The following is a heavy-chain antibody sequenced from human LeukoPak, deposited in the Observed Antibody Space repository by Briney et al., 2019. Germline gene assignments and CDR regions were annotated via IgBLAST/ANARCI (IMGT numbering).Heavy chain of an antibody. CDR3: ANVRFLEWLSYFDN. J-gene: IGHJ4*02. D-gene: IGHD3-3*01. Sequence: PGGSLRLSCAASGFTFSRNVMSWVRQAPGKGLEWVSGISGSGGSRYYAASVKGRFTISRDNSKNTLYLEMNSLRAEDTAVYYCANVRFLEWLSYFDNWGQGTLVTVSS. V-gene: IGHV3-23*01. CDR1: GFTFSRNV. CDR2: ISGSGGSR.